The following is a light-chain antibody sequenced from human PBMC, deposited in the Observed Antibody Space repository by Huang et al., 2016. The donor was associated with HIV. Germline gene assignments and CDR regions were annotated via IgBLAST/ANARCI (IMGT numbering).Light chain of an antibody. CDR2: AAS. CDR3: QQTYIIPIT. J-gene: IGKJ2*01. Sequence: DIQMTQSPFSLSASVGDRVTITCRASQSISSYLNWYQQKPGKAPKCLIYAASTLQSGIPSRGSGSGAGTDFTLTITSLQPEDFATYYCQQTYIIPITFGQGTKLEIK. V-gene: IGKV1-39*01. CDR1: QSISSY.